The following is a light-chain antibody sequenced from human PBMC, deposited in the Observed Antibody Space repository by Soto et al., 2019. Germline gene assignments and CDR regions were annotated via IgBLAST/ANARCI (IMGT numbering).Light chain of an antibody. J-gene: IGLJ3*02. CDR1: SSDIGDYNY. Sequence: QSALTQPASVSGSPGQSITISCTGTSSDIGDYNYVSWYQQYPGKVPKLVSYDVSHRPSGVSNRFSGSKSGNTASLTISGLQAEDEADYYCSSSTTTTSLVVFGGGTKLTV. CDR2: DVS. CDR3: SSSTTTTSLVV. V-gene: IGLV2-14*01.